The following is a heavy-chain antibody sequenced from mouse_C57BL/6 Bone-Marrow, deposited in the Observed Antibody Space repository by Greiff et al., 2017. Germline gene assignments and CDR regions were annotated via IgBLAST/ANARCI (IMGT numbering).Heavy chain of an antibody. CDR1: GYAFSSSW. Sequence: QVQLQQSGPELVKPGASVKISCKASGYAFSSSWMNWVKQRPGTGLERIGRIYPGDGDTNYNGKFKGKATLTADKSSSTAYMQLSSLTSEDSAVYFCARGIFYYGSSPFYAIDYWGQGTSVTVSS. D-gene: IGHD1-1*01. V-gene: IGHV1-82*01. CDR2: IYPGDGDT. J-gene: IGHJ4*01. CDR3: ARGIFYYGSSPFYAIDY.